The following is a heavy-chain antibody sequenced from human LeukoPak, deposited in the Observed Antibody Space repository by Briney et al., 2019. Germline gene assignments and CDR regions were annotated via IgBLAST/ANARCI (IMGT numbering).Heavy chain of an antibody. Sequence: SGTLSLTCTVSGGSISSYYWSWIRQPPGKGLEWIGYIYYSGSTNYNPSLKSRVTISVDTFKNQFSLKLSSVTAADTAVYYCARDRVYGMDVWGQGTTVTVSS. CDR2: IYYSGST. CDR3: ARDRVYGMDV. V-gene: IGHV4-59*01. CDR1: GGSISSYY. J-gene: IGHJ6*02.